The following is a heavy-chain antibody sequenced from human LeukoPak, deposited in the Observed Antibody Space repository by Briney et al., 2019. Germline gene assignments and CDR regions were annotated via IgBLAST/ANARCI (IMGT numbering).Heavy chain of an antibody. V-gene: IGHV1-69*13. CDR2: IIPIFSPA. CDR1: GGTFSSYA. D-gene: IGHD6-19*01. J-gene: IGHJ6*02. Sequence: ASVKVSCKASGGTFSSYAISWVRQAPGQGLEWMGGIIPIFSPANYAQTFQGRVTITADESTSTGYMELSSLRSEDTAVYYCARVPYSSGWHGGSYYYYGIDVWGQGTTVTVSS. CDR3: ARVPYSSGWHGGSYYYYGIDV.